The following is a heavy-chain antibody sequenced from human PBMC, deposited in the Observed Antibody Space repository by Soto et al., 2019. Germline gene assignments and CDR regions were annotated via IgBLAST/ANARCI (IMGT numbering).Heavy chain of an antibody. Sequence: SETLSLTCAVSSGSISSSNWWSWVRQPPGKGLEWIGEIYHSGSTNYNPSLKSRVTISVDKSKNQFSLKLSSVTAADTAVYYCARDRYGDYHSGYLLDPSGQGTLVPVSS. V-gene: IGHV4-4*02. D-gene: IGHD4-17*01. J-gene: IGHJ5*02. CDR1: SGSISSSNW. CDR2: IYHSGST. CDR3: ARDRYGDYHSGYLLDP.